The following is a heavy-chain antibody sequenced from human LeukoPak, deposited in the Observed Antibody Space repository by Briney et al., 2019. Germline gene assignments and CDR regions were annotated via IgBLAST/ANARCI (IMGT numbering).Heavy chain of an antibody. CDR2: ISGSGGST. CDR3: AKHYDSSGYYYDY. Sequence: PGGSLGLSCAASGLTFSSYAMSWVRQAPGRGLEWVSAISGSGGSTYYADSVKGRFTISRDNSKNPLYMQMNSLRAEDTAVYYCAKHYDSSGYYYDYWGQGTLVTVSS. V-gene: IGHV3-23*01. CDR1: GLTFSSYA. D-gene: IGHD3-22*01. J-gene: IGHJ4*02.